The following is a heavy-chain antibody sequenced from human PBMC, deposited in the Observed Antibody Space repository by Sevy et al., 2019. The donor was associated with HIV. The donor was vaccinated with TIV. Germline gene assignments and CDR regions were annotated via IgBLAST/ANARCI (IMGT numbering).Heavy chain of an antibody. CDR1: GFTFSSYA. D-gene: IGHD3-10*01. CDR2: ISGSGGST. CDR3: AKEGLVVRGVIIKNAGGDGAFDI. Sequence: GESLKISCAASGFTFSSYAMSWVRQAPGKGLEWVSAISGSGGSTYYADSVKGRFTISRDNSKNTLYLQMNSLRAEDTAVYYCAKEGLVVRGVIIKNAGGDGAFDIWGQGTMVTVSS. J-gene: IGHJ3*02. V-gene: IGHV3-23*01.